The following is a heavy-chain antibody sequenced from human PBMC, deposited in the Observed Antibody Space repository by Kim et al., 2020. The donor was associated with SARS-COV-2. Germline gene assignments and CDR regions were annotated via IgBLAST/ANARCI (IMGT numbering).Heavy chain of an antibody. V-gene: IGHV3-21*01. Sequence: GGSLRLSCAASGFTFSSYSMNWVRQAPGKGLEWVSSISSSSSYIYYADSVKGRFTISRDNAKNSLYLQMNSLRAEDTAVYYCARDSTPYYYDSSGYYLFDYWGQGTLVTVSS. CDR1: GFTFSSYS. CDR2: ISSSSSYI. D-gene: IGHD3-22*01. J-gene: IGHJ4*02. CDR3: ARDSTPYYYDSSGYYLFDY.